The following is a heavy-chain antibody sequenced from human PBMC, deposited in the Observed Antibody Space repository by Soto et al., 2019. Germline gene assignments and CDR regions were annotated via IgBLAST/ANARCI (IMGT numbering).Heavy chain of an antibody. CDR1: GNSFTSYW. J-gene: IGHJ6*02. CDR3: ARHYDILTGRYYGMDV. Sequence: PGESLKISCKGSGNSFTSYWIGWVRQMPGKGLEWMGIIYPGDSDTRYSPSFQGQVTISADKSISTAYLQWSSLKASDTAMYYCARHYDILTGRYYGMDVWGQGTTVTVSS. D-gene: IGHD3-9*01. CDR2: IYPGDSDT. V-gene: IGHV5-51*01.